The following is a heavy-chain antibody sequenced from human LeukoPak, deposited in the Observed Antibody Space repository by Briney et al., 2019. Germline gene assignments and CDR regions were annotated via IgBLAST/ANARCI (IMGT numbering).Heavy chain of an antibody. CDR2: IYYSGST. Sequence: SETLSLTCTVSGGSNSSYYWSWIRQPPGKGLEWIGYIYYSGSTNYNPSLKSRVTISVDTSKNQFSLKLSSVTAADTAVYYCARGGSFSTSWFDPWGQGTLVTVSS. D-gene: IGHD1-26*01. CDR3: ARGGSFSTSWFDP. J-gene: IGHJ5*02. V-gene: IGHV4-59*01. CDR1: GGSNSSYY.